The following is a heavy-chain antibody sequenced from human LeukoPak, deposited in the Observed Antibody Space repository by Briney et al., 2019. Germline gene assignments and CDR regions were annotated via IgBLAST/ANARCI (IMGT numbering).Heavy chain of an antibody. CDR2: IYPGDSDT. V-gene: IGHV5-51*01. CDR3: ARLGTAIVARYFDF. Sequence: GESLKISCKASGYTFTNYWIGWVRQMPGKDLEWMGTIYPGDSDTRYSPSFQCQVSISADKSTDTDYLQWSSLKASDTALYYCARLGTAIVARYFDFWGQGTLVTVSS. D-gene: IGHD5-18*01. CDR1: GYTFTNYW. J-gene: IGHJ4*02.